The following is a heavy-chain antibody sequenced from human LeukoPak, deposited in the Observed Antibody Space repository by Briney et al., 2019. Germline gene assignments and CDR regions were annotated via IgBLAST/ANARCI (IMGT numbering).Heavy chain of an antibody. V-gene: IGHV1-69*04. CDR1: GGTFSSYA. CDR2: IIPILGIA. Sequence: SVKVSCKASGGTFSSYAISWVRQAPGQGLEWMGRIIPILGIANYAQKFQGRVTITADKSTSTAYMELSSLRSEDTAVYYCARDPVSSGWYSDYWGQGTLVTVSS. CDR3: ARDPVSSGWYSDY. J-gene: IGHJ4*02. D-gene: IGHD6-19*01.